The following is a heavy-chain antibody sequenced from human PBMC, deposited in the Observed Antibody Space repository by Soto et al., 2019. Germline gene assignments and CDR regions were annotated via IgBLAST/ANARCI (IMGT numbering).Heavy chain of an antibody. D-gene: IGHD2-21*02. J-gene: IGHJ5*02. V-gene: IGHV4-4*02. CDR3: ARVASGVATASGNWFDP. CDR1: GGSITSSNW. Sequence: NPXATLSLTCAVSGGSITSSNWWSWVRQPPGKGLEWIGEIYHSGSTNYNPSLKSRVTISVDKSKNHFSLNLSSVTAADTAVYYCARVASGVATASGNWFDPWGQGTLVTVSS. CDR2: IYHSGST.